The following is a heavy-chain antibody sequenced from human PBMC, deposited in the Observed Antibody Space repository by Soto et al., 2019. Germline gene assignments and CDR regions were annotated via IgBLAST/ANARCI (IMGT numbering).Heavy chain of an antibody. J-gene: IGHJ4*02. CDR3: ARAPQRFFNRYYYGSGSYREPYYFDY. D-gene: IGHD3-10*01. V-gene: IGHV4-34*01. Sequence: SETLSLTCAVYGGSFSGYYWSWIRQPPGKGLEWIGEINHSGSTNYNPSLKSRVTISVDTSKNQFSLKLSSVTAADTAVYYCARAPQRFFNRYYYGSGSYREPYYFDYWGQGTLVTVSS. CDR1: GGSFSGYY. CDR2: INHSGST.